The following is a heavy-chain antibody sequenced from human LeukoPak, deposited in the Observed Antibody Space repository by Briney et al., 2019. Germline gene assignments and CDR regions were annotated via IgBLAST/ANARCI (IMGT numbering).Heavy chain of an antibody. D-gene: IGHD6-13*01. J-gene: IGHJ4*02. V-gene: IGHV4-59*01. CDR3: ARSGYSSSGPYTIFDY. CDR2: IYYSGST. Sequence: SGTLCLSCTVSGVAISSYYWSWVRQPPGQGLEWIGCIYYSGSTKYNPSLKSRVTISVYTSTNQFSLKLSSVTPAETPVYYCARSGYSSSGPYTIFDYWGQGTLVTVSS. CDR1: GVAISSYY.